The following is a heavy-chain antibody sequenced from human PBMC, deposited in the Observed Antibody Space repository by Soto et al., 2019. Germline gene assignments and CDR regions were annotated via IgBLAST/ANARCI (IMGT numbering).Heavy chain of an antibody. CDR2: IKQDGSDT. D-gene: IGHD1-1*01. CDR1: GFIFSDYR. Sequence: EVQLVDSGGGLVQPGGSLRLSCAVSGFIFSDYRMSWVRQAPGKGLEWVANIKQDGSDTKYVNSVKGRFTISRDNVKNSLYLQMNSRRAEDTAVYYCTTGGATEHWGQGPLVTVSP. J-gene: IGHJ4*02. CDR3: TTGGATEH. V-gene: IGHV3-7*01.